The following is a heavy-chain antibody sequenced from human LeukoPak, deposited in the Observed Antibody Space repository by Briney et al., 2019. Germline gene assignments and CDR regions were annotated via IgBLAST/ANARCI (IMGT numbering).Heavy chain of an antibody. V-gene: IGHV3-23*01. CDR1: GFTFSSYA. D-gene: IGHD6-19*01. J-gene: IGHJ4*02. CDR2: ISGSGSST. CDR3: AKDSGWYQGLDY. Sequence: GGSLRLSCAASGFTFSSYAMSWVRQAPGKGPEWVSAISGSGSSTYYADSVKGRFTISRDNSKNTLYLQMNSLRAEDTAVYYCAKDSGWYQGLDYWGQGTLVTVSS.